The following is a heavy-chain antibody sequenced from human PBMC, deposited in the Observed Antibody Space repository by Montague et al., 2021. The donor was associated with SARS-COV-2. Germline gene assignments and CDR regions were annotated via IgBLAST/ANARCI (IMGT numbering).Heavy chain of an antibody. D-gene: IGHD6-13*01. CDR3: ARDIHTSSREGVDV. J-gene: IGHJ6*02. V-gene: IGHV3-11*01. CDR2: ISASGTDI. Sequence: SLRLSCAASGFTFTDYFMFWSRQVPGKGLEWISYISASGTDIYYADSVKGRFTISRDNAKNSLYLQMNSLRAEDTAVYYYARDIHTSSREGVDVWGQGTTVTVSS. CDR1: GFTFTDYF.